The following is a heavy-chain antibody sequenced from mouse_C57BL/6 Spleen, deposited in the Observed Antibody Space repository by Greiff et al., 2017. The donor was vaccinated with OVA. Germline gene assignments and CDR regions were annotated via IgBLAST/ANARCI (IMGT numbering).Heavy chain of an antibody. CDR1: GYTFTSYW. D-gene: IGHD1-1*01. CDR3: AKEGFGYYGPTAWFAY. V-gene: IGHV1-53*01. CDR2: INPSNGGT. J-gene: IGHJ3*01. Sequence: QVQLQQPGTELVKPGASVKLSCKASGYTFTSYWMHWVKQRPGQGLEWIGNINPSNGGTNYNEKFKSKATLTVDKSSSTAYMQLSSLTSEDSAVYYCAKEGFGYYGPTAWFAYWGQGTLVTVSA.